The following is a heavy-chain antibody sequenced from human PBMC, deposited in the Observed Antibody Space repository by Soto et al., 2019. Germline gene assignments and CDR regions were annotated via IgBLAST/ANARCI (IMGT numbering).Heavy chain of an antibody. J-gene: IGHJ4*02. CDR2: SYYSGST. CDR3: ARQVYEYYFDY. CDR1: GGSISSSSYY. D-gene: IGHD5-12*01. Sequence: QLQLQESGPGLVKPSETLSLTCTVSGGSISSSSYYWGWIRQPPGKGLEWIGSSYYSGSTYYNPSLKSRVTISVDTSKIQFSRKLSSVTAADTAVYYCARQVYEYYFDYWGQGTLVTVSS. V-gene: IGHV4-39*01.